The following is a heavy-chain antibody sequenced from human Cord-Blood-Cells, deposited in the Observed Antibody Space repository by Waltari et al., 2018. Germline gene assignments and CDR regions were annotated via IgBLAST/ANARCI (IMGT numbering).Heavy chain of an antibody. Sequence: QVQLVQSGAEVKKPGSSVKVSCKASGGTFSSYAISWVRQAPGQGLEWMGGIIPYFGTANYAQKFQGRVTITAAESTSNAYMELSSLRSADTAVYYCARDRGPRRDGYNFDYWGQGTLVTVSS. J-gene: IGHJ4*02. CDR3: ARDRGPRRDGYNFDY. CDR2: IIPYFGTA. V-gene: IGHV1-69*01. CDR1: GGTFSSYA. D-gene: IGHD5-12*01.